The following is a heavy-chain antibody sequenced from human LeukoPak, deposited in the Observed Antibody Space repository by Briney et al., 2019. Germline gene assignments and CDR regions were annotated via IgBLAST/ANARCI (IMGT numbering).Heavy chain of an antibody. J-gene: IGHJ4*02. CDR2: ISGSGGST. CDR3: ATDPPSTVITPYYFDY. Sequence: ETLSLTCTVSGGSISSSSYYWGWVRQAPGKGLEWVSAISGSGGSTYYADSVKGRFTISRDNSKNTLFLQINSLRADDTAVYYCATDPPSTVITPYYFDYWGQGTLVTVSS. D-gene: IGHD4-17*01. V-gene: IGHV3-23*01. CDR1: GGSISSSSYY.